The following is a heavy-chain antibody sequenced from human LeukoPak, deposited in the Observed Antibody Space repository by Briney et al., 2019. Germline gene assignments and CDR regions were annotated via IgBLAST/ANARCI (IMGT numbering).Heavy chain of an antibody. CDR2: IKSKTDGGTT. Sequence: GGSLRLSCAASGLTFSNAWMSWVRQAPGKGLEWVGRIKSKTDGGTTDYAAPVKGRFTISRDDSKNTLYLQMNSLKTEDTAVYYCTTVSSGTGDFDYWGQGTLVTVSS. CDR1: GLTFSNAW. J-gene: IGHJ4*02. V-gene: IGHV3-15*01. D-gene: IGHD3-10*01. CDR3: TTVSSGTGDFDY.